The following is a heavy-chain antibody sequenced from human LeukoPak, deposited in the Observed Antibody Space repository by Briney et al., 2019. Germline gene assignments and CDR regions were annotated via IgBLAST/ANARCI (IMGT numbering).Heavy chain of an antibody. CDR2: IYYSGST. J-gene: IGHJ4*02. V-gene: IGHV4-59*08. D-gene: IGHD3-22*01. CDR3: ARQSDSSGPFDY. Sequence: PSETLSLTCTVSGGSISSYYWSWIRQPPGKGLEWIGYIYYSGSTNYNPSLKSRVTISVDTSKNQFSLKLSSVTAADTAVYYCARQSDSSGPFDYWGQGTLVTVSS. CDR1: GGSISSYY.